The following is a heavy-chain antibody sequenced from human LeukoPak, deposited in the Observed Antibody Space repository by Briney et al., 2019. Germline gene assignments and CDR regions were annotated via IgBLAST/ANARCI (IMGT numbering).Heavy chain of an antibody. D-gene: IGHD3-22*01. V-gene: IGHV5-51*01. CDR2: IYPGDSDT. Sequence: GESLKISCKGSGYSFTSYWIGGVRQMPGKGLEWMGIIYPGDSDTRYSPSFQGQVTISADKSISTAYLQWSSLKASDTAMYYCARRYYYDSSGYYAFDYWGQGTLVTVSS. J-gene: IGHJ4*02. CDR3: ARRYYYDSSGYYAFDY. CDR1: GYSFTSYW.